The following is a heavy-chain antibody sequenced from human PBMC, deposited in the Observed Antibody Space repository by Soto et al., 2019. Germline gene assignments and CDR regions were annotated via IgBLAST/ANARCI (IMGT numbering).Heavy chain of an antibody. V-gene: IGHV2-5*02. CDR1: GFSLSTSGVG. CDR3: AHRLSRYTFWSGPLGFGFHP. Sequence: QITLKESGPTLVKPTQTLTLTCTFSGFSLSTSGVGVGWIRQPPGKALKWLALIYWDDDKRYSPSLKSRLTITKDTSKKQVILTITNMDPVDTGTYYCAHRLSRYTFWSGPLGFGFHPLGQGTRVNVSS. J-gene: IGHJ5*02. D-gene: IGHD3-3*01. CDR2: IYWDDDK.